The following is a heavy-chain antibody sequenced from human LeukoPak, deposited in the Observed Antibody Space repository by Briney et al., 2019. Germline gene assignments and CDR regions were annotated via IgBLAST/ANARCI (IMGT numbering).Heavy chain of an antibody. V-gene: IGHV4-30-4*01. Sequence: SETLSLTCTVSGGSISSGGYYWSWIRQPPGKGLEWIGYIYYSGSTYYSPSLKSRLTISVDTSKNHFSLKLSSVTAADTAVYYCARGSGAALYYYYGMDVWGKGTTVTVSS. CDR1: GGSISSGGYY. CDR3: ARGSGAALYYYYGMDV. CDR2: IYYSGST. J-gene: IGHJ6*04. D-gene: IGHD1-26*01.